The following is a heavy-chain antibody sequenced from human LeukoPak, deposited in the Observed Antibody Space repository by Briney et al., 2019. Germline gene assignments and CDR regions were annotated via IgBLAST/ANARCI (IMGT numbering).Heavy chain of an antibody. CDR1: RGAITSGGYS. D-gene: IGHD4-23*01. J-gene: IGHJ3*02. Sequence: SQTLSLTCTVSRGAITSGGYSWNWIRQPPGKGLEWVGYISDRGPAYYNPSLKSRFTISVDRPKNQFFLTVTSVTAADTAVYYCARVTVAYAFDIWGQGTMVTVSS. V-gene: IGHV4-30-2*01. CDR3: ARVTVAYAFDI. CDR2: ISDRGPA.